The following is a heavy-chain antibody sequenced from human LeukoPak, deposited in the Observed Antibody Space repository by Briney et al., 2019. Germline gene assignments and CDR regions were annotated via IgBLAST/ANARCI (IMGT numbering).Heavy chain of an antibody. D-gene: IGHD5-12*01. V-gene: IGHV3-48*01. CDR1: GFTFSSYS. CDR2: ISRSSTTI. Sequence: GGSLRLSCAVSGFTFSSYSMNWVRQAPGKGLEWVSDISRSSTTIYYADSVKGRFTVSRDNAKNSLYLQMNSLRAEDTAVYYCARGPSGYHNTGGQGTLVTVSS. J-gene: IGHJ4*02. CDR3: ARGPSGYHNT.